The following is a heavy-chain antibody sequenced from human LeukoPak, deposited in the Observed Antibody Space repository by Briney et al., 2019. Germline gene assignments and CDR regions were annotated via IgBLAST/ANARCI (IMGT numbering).Heavy chain of an antibody. D-gene: IGHD4-11*01. Sequence: GGSLRLSCAASGFTFSSYSMNWVRQAPGKGLEWVSSISSSSSYIYYADSVKGRFTISRDNAKNSLYLQVNSLRAEDTAVYYCARVSKATVTRYYYYYMDVWGKGTTVTVSS. V-gene: IGHV3-21*01. CDR1: GFTFSSYS. CDR2: ISSSSSYI. J-gene: IGHJ6*03. CDR3: ARVSKATVTRYYYYYMDV.